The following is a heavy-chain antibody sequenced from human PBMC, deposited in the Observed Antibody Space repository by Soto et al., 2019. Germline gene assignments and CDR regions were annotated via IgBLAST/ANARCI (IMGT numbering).Heavy chain of an antibody. Sequence: SETLSLTCSVSGASISSFNWNWVRQPAGKGPEWVGRLNIAGTINYNPSLKSRITMSMDTSKNQISLHLRSVTAADTAIYYCARDRGEYTSSWFWYFSHWGHGTLVT. J-gene: IGHJ2*01. CDR1: GASISSFN. CDR2: LNIAGTI. V-gene: IGHV4-4*07. D-gene: IGHD6-13*01. CDR3: ARDRGEYTSSWFWYFSH.